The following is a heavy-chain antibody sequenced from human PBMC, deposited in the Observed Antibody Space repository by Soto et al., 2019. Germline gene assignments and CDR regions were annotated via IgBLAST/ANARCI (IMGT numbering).Heavy chain of an antibody. CDR1: GFTFNTYT. CDR3: VRAGGQGKYQMDV. D-gene: IGHD3-16*01. CDR2: IIPILGIS. V-gene: IGHV1-69*09. Sequence: VQLVESGGGLVQPGGSLRLSCAASGFTFNTYTINWVRQAPGQGLEWMGRIIPILGISYYAQNFQGRVTITADRSTSTANMEMSSLRSDDTAVYYCVRAGGQGKYQMDVWGQGTTVTVSS. J-gene: IGHJ6*02.